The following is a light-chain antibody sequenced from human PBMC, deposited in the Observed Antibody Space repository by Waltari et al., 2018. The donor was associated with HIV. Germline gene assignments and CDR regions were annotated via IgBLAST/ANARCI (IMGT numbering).Light chain of an antibody. V-gene: IGLV2-11*01. Sequence: QSALTQPHSVSGSPGQSVTISCTGTSSDIGGYNYVSCYRQFPGNAPSFIIHDVNKRPSGVPDRFSGSKSGNTASLTISGLQTDDEADYYCCSYAGNSDVVFGGGTTLTVL. J-gene: IGLJ2*01. CDR1: SSDIGGYNY. CDR2: DVN. CDR3: CSYAGNSDVV.